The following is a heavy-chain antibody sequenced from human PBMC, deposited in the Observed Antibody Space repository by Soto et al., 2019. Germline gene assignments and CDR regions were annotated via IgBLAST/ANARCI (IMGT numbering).Heavy chain of an antibody. CDR1: GGSISSYY. J-gene: IGHJ5*02. CDR2: IYYSGST. D-gene: IGHD4-17*01. CDR3: ARTTEGGWFDP. Sequence: QVQLQESGPGLVKPSETLSLTCTVSGGSISSYYWSWIRQPPGKGLEWIGYIYYSGSTNYNPSLKRRVTIPVDTSKNQFSLKLSSVTAADTAVYYCARTTEGGWFDPWGQGTLVTVSS. V-gene: IGHV4-59*01.